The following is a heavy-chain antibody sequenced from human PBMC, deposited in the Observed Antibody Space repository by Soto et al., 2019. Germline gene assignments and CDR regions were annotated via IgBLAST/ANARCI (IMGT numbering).Heavy chain of an antibody. J-gene: IGHJ4*02. CDR2: IIPIFGTA. CDR1: GGTFSSYA. Sequence: QVQLVQSGAEVKKPGSSVKVSCKASGGTFSSYAISWVRQVPGQGLEWMGGIIPIFGTANYAQKFQGRVTITADESTSTAYMELSSLRSEDTAVYYCARARYYYDSSGYPAFDYWGQGTLVTVSS. V-gene: IGHV1-69*01. D-gene: IGHD3-22*01. CDR3: ARARYYYDSSGYPAFDY.